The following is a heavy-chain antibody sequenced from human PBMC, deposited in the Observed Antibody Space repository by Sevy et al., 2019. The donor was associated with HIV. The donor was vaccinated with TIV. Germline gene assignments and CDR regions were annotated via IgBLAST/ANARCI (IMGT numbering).Heavy chain of an antibody. V-gene: IGHV3-23*01. CDR3: AREGCTKPHDY. Sequence: GGSLRLSCAASGFTFSKYSMSWVRQPPGKGLEWVSTLSFGCGEINYEDSVNGRFTISRDNSKSSVYLQMNNLRPEDTAVYYCAREGCTKPHDYWGQRTLVTVSS. CDR1: GFTFSKYS. J-gene: IGHJ4*02. D-gene: IGHD2-8*01. CDR2: LSFGCGEI.